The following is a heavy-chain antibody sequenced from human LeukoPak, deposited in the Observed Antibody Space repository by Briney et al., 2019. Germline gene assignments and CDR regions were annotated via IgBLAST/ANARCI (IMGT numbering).Heavy chain of an antibody. V-gene: IGHV3-21*01. J-gene: IGHJ1*01. D-gene: IGHD2-2*01. CDR2: ISSSSSYI. CDR1: GFTFCSYG. Sequence: PGRSLRLSCAASGFTFCSYGMHWVRQAPGKGLEWVSSISSSSSYIYYADSVKGRFTISRDNAKNSLYLQMNSLRAEDTAVYYCARAYGSSTSSHFQHWGQGTLVTVSS. CDR3: ARAYGSSTSSHFQH.